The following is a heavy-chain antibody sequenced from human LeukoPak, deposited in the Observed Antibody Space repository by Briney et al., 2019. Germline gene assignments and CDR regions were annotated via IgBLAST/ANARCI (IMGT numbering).Heavy chain of an antibody. V-gene: IGHV3-23*01. CDR1: GFTFTRYA. CDR2: ISGSGGST. J-gene: IGHJ4*02. D-gene: IGHD2-15*01. Sequence: GGSLRLSCAARGFTFTRYAMSWVRQAPGKGLEWVSAISGSGGSTYYTDSVKGRFTISRDNSENTLYLQMNSLRADDTAVYYCPKYRYCSSGYGYPYYFDYWGQGTLVTVSS. CDR3: PKYRYCSSGYGYPYYFDY.